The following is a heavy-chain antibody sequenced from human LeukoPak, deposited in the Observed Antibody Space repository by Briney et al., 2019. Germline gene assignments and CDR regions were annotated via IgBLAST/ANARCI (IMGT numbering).Heavy chain of an antibody. J-gene: IGHJ6*03. Sequence: ASVKVSCKASGYTFTSYNINWVRQATGQGLEWMGWMNPNSGNTGYAQKFQGRVTTTRNTSISTAYMELSSLRSEDTAVYYCARGLEERTKDYYYYYMDVWGKGTTVTVSS. CDR3: ARGLEERTKDYYYYYMDV. CDR1: GYTFTSYN. V-gene: IGHV1-8*03. CDR2: MNPNSGNT. D-gene: IGHD1-1*01.